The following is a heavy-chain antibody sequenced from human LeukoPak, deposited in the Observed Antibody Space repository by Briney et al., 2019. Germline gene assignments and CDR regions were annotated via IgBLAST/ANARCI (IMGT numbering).Heavy chain of an antibody. V-gene: IGHV1-2*02. CDR1: GYTFTDYY. CDR2: MNLNSGAT. Sequence: ASVKVSCKASGYTFTDYYMHWVRQAPGQGLEWMGWMNLNSGATNYAQKFQGRVTMTKETSISTAYMELSRLRSDDTAVYYCARDLLYDFWNNQGAFDIWGQGTMVTVSS. J-gene: IGHJ3*02. D-gene: IGHD3-3*01. CDR3: ARDLLYDFWNNQGAFDI.